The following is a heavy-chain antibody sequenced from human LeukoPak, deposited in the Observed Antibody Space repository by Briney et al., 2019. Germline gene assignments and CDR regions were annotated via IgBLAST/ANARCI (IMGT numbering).Heavy chain of an antibody. CDR3: ACQYYGSGSYYPAIDY. D-gene: IGHD3-10*01. J-gene: IGHJ4*02. CDR2: IYHSGST. Sequence: PSETLSLTCTVSGGSISSGGYSWSWIRQPPGKGLEWIGYIYHSGSTYYNPSLKSRVTISVDRSKNQFSLKLSSVTAADTAVYYCACQYYGSGSYYPAIDYWGQGTLVTVSS. CDR1: GGSISSGGYS. V-gene: IGHV4-30-2*01.